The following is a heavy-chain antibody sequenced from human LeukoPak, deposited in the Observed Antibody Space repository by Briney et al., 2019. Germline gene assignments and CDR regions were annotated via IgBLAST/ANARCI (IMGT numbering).Heavy chain of an antibody. CDR3: ARLGYCSSSSCYVNYYYYMDV. Sequence: GGSLRLSCAASGFTFDDYGMSWVRQAPGKGLEWVSGINWNGSSTGYADSVMGRFTISRDNAKNALYLQMNSLRAEDTALYYCARLGYCSSSSCYVNYYYYMDVWGKGTTVTVSS. V-gene: IGHV3-20*04. CDR2: INWNGSST. J-gene: IGHJ6*03. D-gene: IGHD2-2*01. CDR1: GFTFDDYG.